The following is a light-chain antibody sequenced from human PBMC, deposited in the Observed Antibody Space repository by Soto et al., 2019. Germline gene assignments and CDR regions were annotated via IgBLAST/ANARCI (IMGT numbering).Light chain of an antibody. J-gene: IGKJ1*01. CDR2: GAS. CDR3: QQYGSSGT. CDR1: QSVSSSY. V-gene: IGKV3-20*01. Sequence: EIVLTQSPGTLSLSPLEIATVSCMASQSVSSSYLAWYQQKPGQAPRLLIYGASNRATGIPDRFSGSGSGTDFTLTISRLETEDFAVYYCQQYGSSGTFGQGTKVDI.